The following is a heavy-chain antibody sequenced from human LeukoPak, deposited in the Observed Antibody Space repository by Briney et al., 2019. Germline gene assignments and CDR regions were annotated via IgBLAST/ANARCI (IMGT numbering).Heavy chain of an antibody. D-gene: IGHD3-22*01. CDR1: GYTFTNFA. Sequence: GASVKVSCKASGYTFTNFAINWVRQAPGQGLEWMGWINTNTGNPTYAQGFTGRFVFSLDTSVSTAYLQISSLQAEDTAVYYCARFMAPYSSGYNYWGQGTLVTVSS. J-gene: IGHJ4*02. CDR3: ARFMAPYSSGYNY. CDR2: INTNTGNP. V-gene: IGHV7-4-1*02.